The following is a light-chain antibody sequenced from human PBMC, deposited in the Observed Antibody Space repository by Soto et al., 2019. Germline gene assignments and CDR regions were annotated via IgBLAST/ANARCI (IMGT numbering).Light chain of an antibody. J-gene: IGLJ1*01. CDR2: AVS. CDR3: CSYTSYSPYV. V-gene: IGLV2-14*01. CDR1: SSDFGGYNF. Sequence: QSALAQPASVSGSPGQSITISCTGTSSDFGGYNFVSWYQHRPGKAPKLTIYAVSNRPSGVSNRFSGSKSGNTASLTISGLQAEDEADYYCCSYTSYSPYVFGTGTKVTVL.